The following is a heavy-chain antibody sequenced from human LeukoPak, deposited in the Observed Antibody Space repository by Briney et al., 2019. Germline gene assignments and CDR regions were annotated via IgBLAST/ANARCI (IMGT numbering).Heavy chain of an antibody. V-gene: IGHV4-31*01. CDR2: IYYSGST. CDR1: SGSISSGGYY. J-gene: IGHJ5*01. D-gene: IGHD6-19*01. Sequence: PSETLSLTCTVSSGSISSGGYYWRWIRQLPGKGLEWIGYIYYSGSTSYNPSLKSQFTISVDTSKNQFSLTVSSVTAADTAVYYCARGHNSGWYNWFDSWGQGTLVTVSS. CDR3: ARGHNSGWYNWFDS.